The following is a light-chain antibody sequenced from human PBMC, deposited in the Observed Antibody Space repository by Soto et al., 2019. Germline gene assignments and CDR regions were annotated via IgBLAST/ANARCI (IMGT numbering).Light chain of an antibody. CDR1: SSDVGRYDY. CDR3: SSYSISTAYL. Sequence: QSVLTQPASVSGSPGQSITISCTGTSSDVGRYDYVSWYQLHPGKAPKLMVFEVSNRPSGVSYRFPGSKSGNTASLTIFGLQADDEADYFCSSYSISTAYLFGTGTKVTVL. V-gene: IGLV2-14*01. J-gene: IGLJ1*01. CDR2: EVS.